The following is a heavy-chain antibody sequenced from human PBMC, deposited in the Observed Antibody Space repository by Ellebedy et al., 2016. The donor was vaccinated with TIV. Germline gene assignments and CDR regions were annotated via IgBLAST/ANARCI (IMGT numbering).Heavy chain of an antibody. CDR3: ARGSRSYRGTIFHHYYYYGMDV. CDR2: ISAYNGNT. D-gene: IGHD3-3*01. Sequence: ASVKVSCXASGYTFTSYGISWVRQPPGQGLEWMGWISAYNGNTNYAQRLQGRVTMTTDTSTSTAYMELRSLRSDDTAVYYCARGSRSYRGTIFHHYYYYGMDVWGQGTTVTVSS. CDR1: GYTFTSYG. V-gene: IGHV1-18*01. J-gene: IGHJ6*02.